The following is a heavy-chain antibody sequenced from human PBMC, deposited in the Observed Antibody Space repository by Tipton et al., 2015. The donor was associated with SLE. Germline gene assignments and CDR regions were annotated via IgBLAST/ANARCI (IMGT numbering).Heavy chain of an antibody. CDR1: GDSITSFNQY. CDR3: AGDQGADIAPLFDS. CDR2: LYHSGDT. J-gene: IGHJ4*02. Sequence: TLSLTCTVSGDSITSFNQYWGWIRQPPGRRLEYLASLYHSGDTYYNPSLRSRVSISVDTSKNQFSLKLSSVTAADTALYYCAGDQGADIAPLFDSWGQGTLVTVSS. D-gene: IGHD2-15*01. V-gene: IGHV4-39*07.